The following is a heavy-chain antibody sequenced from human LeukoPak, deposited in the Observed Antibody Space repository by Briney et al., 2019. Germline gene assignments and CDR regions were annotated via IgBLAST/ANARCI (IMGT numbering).Heavy chain of an antibody. CDR1: GYTLTELS. V-gene: IGHV1-2*02. CDR3: ARRHFGSGTYVDY. Sequence: ASVKVSCKVSGYTLTELSMHWVRQAPGKGLEWMGWINPNSGGTNYAQKFQGRVTMTTDTSMTTAYMELRRLRSDDTAVYYCARRHFGSGTYVDYWGQGTLVTVSS. CDR2: INPNSGGT. J-gene: IGHJ4*02. D-gene: IGHD3-10*01.